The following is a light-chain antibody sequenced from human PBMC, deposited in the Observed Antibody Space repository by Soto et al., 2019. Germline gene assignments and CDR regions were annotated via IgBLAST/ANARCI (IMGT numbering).Light chain of an antibody. J-gene: IGKJ4*01. V-gene: IGKV1-33*01. CDR2: DAS. CDR3: QQYDNLVT. Sequence: DIQMTQSPSSLSASVGDRVTITCQASQDITNYLNWYQQKPGKAPKLLIYDASNLETGVPSRFSGSGSGTDFTFNISSLQPEAIATSHCQQYDNLVTFGGWTKVEIK. CDR1: QDITNY.